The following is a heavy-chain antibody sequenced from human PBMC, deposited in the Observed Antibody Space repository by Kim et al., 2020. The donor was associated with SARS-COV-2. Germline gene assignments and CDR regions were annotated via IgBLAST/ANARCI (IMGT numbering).Heavy chain of an antibody. Sequence: ASVKVSCEASGYTFTSYCLHWVRQAPGQSLEWMGWIDVANTNTHYSENFQGRVTISRDTSATTVYIELSSLRSEDTAVYYCARDGRSVDYYFDYWGQGTLVTVSS. CDR2: IDVANTNT. J-gene: IGHJ4*02. CDR3: ARDGRSVDYYFDY. V-gene: IGHV1-3*01. CDR1: GYTFTSYC.